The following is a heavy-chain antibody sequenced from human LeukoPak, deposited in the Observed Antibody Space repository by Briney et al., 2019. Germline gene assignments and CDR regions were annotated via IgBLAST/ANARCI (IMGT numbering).Heavy chain of an antibody. CDR1: GYSFATYY. CDR2: INPSGGTT. J-gene: IGHJ5*02. Sequence: ASVRVSCKASGYSFATYYMHWVRQAPGQGLEWVGMINPSGGTTTYAQKFQGRVTMTRDTSTSTVYMELSSLRSENTAVYFCARHSNSGYGYSWFDPWGQGTLVTVSS. V-gene: IGHV1-46*03. D-gene: IGHD5-12*01. CDR3: ARHSNSGYGYSWFDP.